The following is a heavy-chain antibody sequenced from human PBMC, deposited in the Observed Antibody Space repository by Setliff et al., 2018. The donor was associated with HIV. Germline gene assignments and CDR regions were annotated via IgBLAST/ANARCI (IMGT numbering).Heavy chain of an antibody. J-gene: IGHJ4*02. D-gene: IGHD2-8*01. CDR1: GYTFTNYD. Sequence: ASVKVSCKASGYTFTNYDINWVRQSPGQGLEWMGWMNPNSGRAGSAQMFQGRLTMTRDTSTSTAYMELSSLTSDDTAIYYCARGRVSWSTDFWGQGTLVTVSS. V-gene: IGHV1-8*02. CDR2: MNPNSGRA. CDR3: ARGRVSWSTDF.